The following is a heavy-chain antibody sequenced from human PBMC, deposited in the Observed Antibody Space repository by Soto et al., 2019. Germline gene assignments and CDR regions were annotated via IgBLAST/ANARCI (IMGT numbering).Heavy chain of an antibody. CDR3: ARDGPTGTTYYYGMDV. CDR2: IWYDGSNK. Sequence: QVQLVESEGGVVQPGRSLRLSCAASGFTISSYGMHWVRQAPGKGLEWVAVIWYDGSNKYYADSVKGRFTISRDNSKNTLYLQMNSLRAEDTAVYYCARDGPTGTTYYYGMDVWGQGTTVTVSS. D-gene: IGHD1-7*01. V-gene: IGHV3-33*01. J-gene: IGHJ6*02. CDR1: GFTISSYG.